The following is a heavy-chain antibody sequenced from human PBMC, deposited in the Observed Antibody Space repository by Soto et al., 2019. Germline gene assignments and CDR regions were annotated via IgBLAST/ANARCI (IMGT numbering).Heavy chain of an antibody. Sequence: GGSLRLSCAASGFTFSNLGMHWVRQAPGKGLEWVAVIWFDGSNQYYADSVKGRFTISRDNSKNTLYLQMNNLRAEDTAVYYCARPRGGQPGTFDDWGQGTLVTVSS. V-gene: IGHV3-33*01. J-gene: IGHJ4*02. D-gene: IGHD3-16*01. CDR3: ARPRGGQPGTFDD. CDR2: IWFDGSNQ. CDR1: GFTFSNLG.